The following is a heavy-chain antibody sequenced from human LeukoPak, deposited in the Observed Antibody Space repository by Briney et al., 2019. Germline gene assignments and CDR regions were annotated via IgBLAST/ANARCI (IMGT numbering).Heavy chain of an antibody. J-gene: IGHJ4*02. D-gene: IGHD3-10*01. Sequence: ASVKVSCKASGYTFTSYYMHWVRQAPGQGLEWMGIINPSGGSTSYAQKFQGRVTMTRDTSTSTVYMELSSLRSEDTAVYYCARESGITMVRGVMNFWGQGTLVTVSS. CDR1: GYTFTSYY. CDR3: ARESGITMVRGVMNF. V-gene: IGHV1-46*01. CDR2: INPSGGST.